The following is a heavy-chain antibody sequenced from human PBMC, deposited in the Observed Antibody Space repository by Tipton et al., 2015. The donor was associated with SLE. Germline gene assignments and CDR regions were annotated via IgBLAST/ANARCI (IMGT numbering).Heavy chain of an antibody. D-gene: IGHD3-3*01. CDR2: IYYSGST. CDR1: GVSISSSSYY. V-gene: IGHV4-39*07. J-gene: IGHJ4*02. CDR3: ARDPITIFGVVIPTEFDY. Sequence: TLSLTCTVSGVSISSSSYYWGWIRQPPGKGLEWIGSIYYSGSTYYNPSLKRRVTISVDTSKNQFSLKLSSVTAADPAVYYCARDPITIFGVVIPTEFDYWGQGTLVTVSS.